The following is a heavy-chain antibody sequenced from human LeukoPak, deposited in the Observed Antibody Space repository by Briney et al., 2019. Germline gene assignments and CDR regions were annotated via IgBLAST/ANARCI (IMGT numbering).Heavy chain of an antibody. CDR2: INHSGST. V-gene: IGHV4-34*01. CDR1: GGSFSGYY. Sequence: SETLSLTCAVYGGSFSGYYWSWIRQPPGKGLEWIGEINHSGSTHYNPSLKSRVTISVDTSKNQFSLKLSSVTAADTAVYYCARDEYSSSYNWFDPWGQGTLVTVSS. D-gene: IGHD6-6*01. J-gene: IGHJ5*02. CDR3: ARDEYSSSYNWFDP.